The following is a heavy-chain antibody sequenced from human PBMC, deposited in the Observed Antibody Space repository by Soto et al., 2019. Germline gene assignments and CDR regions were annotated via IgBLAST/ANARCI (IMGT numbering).Heavy chain of an antibody. CDR1: GVSINMGDYY. D-gene: IGHD3-3*01. CDR2: IYYNGDT. CDR3: AREGGDFVQVPYY. V-gene: IGHV4-30-4*01. Sequence: ASETLSLTCSVSGVSINMGDYYWSCIRQSPGRGLEWIGSIYYNGDTNYNPSLGSRVTMSVDTSKNQFFLDLQSVVTADTAFYFCAREGGDFVQVPYYWGQGTLVTVSS. J-gene: IGHJ4*02.